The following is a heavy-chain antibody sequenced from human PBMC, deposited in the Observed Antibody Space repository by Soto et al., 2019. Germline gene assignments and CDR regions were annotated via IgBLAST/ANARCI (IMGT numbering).Heavy chain of an antibody. CDR1: GFTFSSYA. CDR3: ANLVVGEIDP. D-gene: IGHD2-15*01. Sequence: EVQLLESGGGLVQPGGSLRLSCAASGFTFSSYAMSWVRQAPGKGLEWVSAISGSGGSTYYADSVKGRFTISRDNSKNTLYLQMTSLRAEDTAVYYGANLVVGEIDPWGQGTLVTVSS. J-gene: IGHJ5*02. CDR2: ISGSGGST. V-gene: IGHV3-23*01.